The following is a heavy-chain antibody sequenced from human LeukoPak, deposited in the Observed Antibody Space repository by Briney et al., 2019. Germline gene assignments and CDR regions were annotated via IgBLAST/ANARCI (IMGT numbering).Heavy chain of an antibody. D-gene: IGHD1-26*01. Sequence: GGSLRLSCAASGFTFSSYGMSWVRQAPGKGLEWVSVIYSGGSTYYADSVKGRFTISRDNSKNTLYLQMNSLRAEDTAVYYCASIRLGAYDYWGQGTLVTVSS. CDR3: ASIRLGAYDY. J-gene: IGHJ4*02. V-gene: IGHV3-53*01. CDR1: GFTFSSYG. CDR2: IYSGGST.